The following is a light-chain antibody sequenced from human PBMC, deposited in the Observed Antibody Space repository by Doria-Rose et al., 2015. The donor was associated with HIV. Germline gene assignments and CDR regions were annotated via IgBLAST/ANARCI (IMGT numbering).Light chain of an antibody. V-gene: IGKV3-20*01. Sequence: QSPGTLSLSPGERATLSCRASQSFSSTYLAWYQQKPGQAPSLLIYDGSTRATGIPDRFSASGSGTDFTLTINRLESEDFALYYCHQYGTSWTFGQGTKVEV. CDR2: DGS. J-gene: IGKJ1*01. CDR1: QSFSSTY. CDR3: HQYGTSWT.